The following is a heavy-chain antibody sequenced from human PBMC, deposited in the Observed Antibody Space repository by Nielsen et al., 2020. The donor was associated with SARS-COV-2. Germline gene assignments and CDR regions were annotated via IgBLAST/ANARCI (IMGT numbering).Heavy chain of an antibody. CDR2: ISGSGSRT. Sequence: GGSLRLSCAASGLPFSNFAMNWVRQTPGKGLEWVSTISGSGSRTDYADSVKGRFTISRDNSNNILYLQMNSLRDEDTAVYYCAREGLDYYYMDVWGKGTTVTVSS. V-gene: IGHV3-23*01. J-gene: IGHJ6*03. CDR1: GLPFSNFA. CDR3: AREGLDYYYMDV. D-gene: IGHD6-6*01.